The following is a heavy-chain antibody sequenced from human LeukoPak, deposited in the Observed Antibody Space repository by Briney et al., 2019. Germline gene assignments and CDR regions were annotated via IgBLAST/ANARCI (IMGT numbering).Heavy chain of an antibody. J-gene: IGHJ1*01. CDR3: ARDEGLPAEFFQH. Sequence: GGSLRLSCAASGFTFSDYYMNWVRQAPGKGLEWVSCIDGSNYIYYADSVKGRFTVSRDNAKNLLYLQLNRLRAEDTAVYYCARDEGLPAEFFQHWGQGTLVTVSS. CDR1: GFTFSDYY. D-gene: IGHD3/OR15-3a*01. V-gene: IGHV3-69-1*01. CDR2: IDGSNYI.